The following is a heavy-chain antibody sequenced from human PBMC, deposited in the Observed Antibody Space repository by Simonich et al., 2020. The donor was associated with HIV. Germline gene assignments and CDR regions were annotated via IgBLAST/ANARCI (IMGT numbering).Heavy chain of an antibody. V-gene: IGHV1-2*02. CDR1: GYTFTDYY. J-gene: IGHJ3*02. Sequence: QVQLVQSGAEVKKPGASGKVSCQSSGYTFTDYYIHWVRQAPGQGLEWMGWVSPNKGGTDYPQKVQGRVTMTRDTSIRTAYLGLSRLRFDDTAVYYCATHGPGSSSSALDIWGQGTTVTVSS. D-gene: IGHD6-6*01. CDR3: ATHGPGSSSSALDI. CDR2: VSPNKGGT.